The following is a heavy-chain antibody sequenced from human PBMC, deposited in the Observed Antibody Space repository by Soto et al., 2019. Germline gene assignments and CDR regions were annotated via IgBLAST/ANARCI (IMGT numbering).Heavy chain of an antibody. D-gene: IGHD3-10*01. V-gene: IGHV4-59*08. CDR3: ARLAYGAGSVDV. CDR1: GGSISTYY. J-gene: IGHJ6*02. Sequence: QVQLQESGPGLVKPSETLTLTCTVSGGSISTYYWNWIRQPPGKGLEWIGYIYDSGSTNYNPSLRSQVTISVGSSKKESSLHLTCVTAADPAVYYCARLAYGAGSVDVWGQGTTVTVSS. CDR2: IYDSGST.